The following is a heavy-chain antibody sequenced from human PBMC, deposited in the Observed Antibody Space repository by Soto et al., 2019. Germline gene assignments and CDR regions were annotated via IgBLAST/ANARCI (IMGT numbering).Heavy chain of an antibody. CDR2: IYYSGST. V-gene: IGHV4-59*01. J-gene: IGHJ4*02. CDR1: GGSISSYY. CDR3: ARERRDGNKYYFDY. Sequence: SETLSLTCTVSGGSISSYYWSWIRQPPGKGLEWIGYIYYSGSTNYNPSLKSRVTISVDTSKNQFSLKLSSVTAADTAVYYCARERRDGNKYYFDYWGQGTLVTVSS.